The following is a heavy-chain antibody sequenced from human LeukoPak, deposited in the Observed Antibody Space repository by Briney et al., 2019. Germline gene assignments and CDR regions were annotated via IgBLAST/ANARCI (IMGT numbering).Heavy chain of an antibody. Sequence: GGSLRLSCAASGFTLSDYYMSWIRQAPGKGLEWVTYIGGSSSYTNYADSVKGRFTISRDNTENSLYLQMSSLRAEDTAVYYCARDILGTSGHFDYWGHGILVTVSS. D-gene: IGHD1-26*01. CDR1: GFTLSDYY. CDR2: IGGSSSYT. CDR3: ARDILGTSGHFDY. V-gene: IGHV3-11*06. J-gene: IGHJ4*01.